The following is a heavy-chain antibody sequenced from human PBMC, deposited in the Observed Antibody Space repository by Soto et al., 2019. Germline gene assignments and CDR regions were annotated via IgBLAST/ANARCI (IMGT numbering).Heavy chain of an antibody. D-gene: IGHD5-18*01. Sequence: QVQLQESGPGLVKPSDTLSLTCAVSGYSISSSNWWGWIRQPPGKGLEWIGYIYYSGSTYYNPSLKSRVTTSVDTSKNQFSLKLSSVTAVDTAVYYCARNHRIQLWPRGDAFDIWGQGTMVTVSS. CDR3: ARNHRIQLWPRGDAFDI. CDR2: IYYSGST. CDR1: GYSISSSNW. J-gene: IGHJ3*02. V-gene: IGHV4-28*01.